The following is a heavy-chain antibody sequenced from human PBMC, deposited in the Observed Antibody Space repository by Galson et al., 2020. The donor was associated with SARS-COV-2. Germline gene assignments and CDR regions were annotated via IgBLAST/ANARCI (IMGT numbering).Heavy chain of an antibody. V-gene: IGHV6-1*01. CDR3: AREVRFLEWLSFSDYYYGMDV. CDR2: TYYRSKWYN. D-gene: IGHD3-3*01. J-gene: IGHJ6*02. Sequence: SQTLSLTCAISEDSVSSNSAAWNWIRQSPSRGLEWLGRTYYRSKWYNDYAVSVKSRITINPDTSKNQFSLQLNSVTPEDTAVYYCAREVRFLEWLSFSDYYYGMDVWGQGTTVTVSS. CDR1: EDSVSSNSAA.